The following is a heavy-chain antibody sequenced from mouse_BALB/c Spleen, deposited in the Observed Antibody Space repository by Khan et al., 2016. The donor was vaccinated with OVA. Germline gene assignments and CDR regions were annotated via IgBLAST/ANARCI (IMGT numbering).Heavy chain of an antibody. CDR2: ISPGSGDT. D-gene: IGHD1-2*01. J-gene: IGHJ3*01. CDR3: ARRNYFGYTFAY. Sequence: QVQLKESGTELARPGASVNLSCKASGYTFTDFYINWVKQRSGQGLEWIGEISPGSGDTYYNEKFKGKATLTADNSSSTAYMQLSSLTSEASAVYFCARRNYFGYTFAYWGQGTLVTVSA. V-gene: IGHV1-77*01. CDR1: GYTFTDFY.